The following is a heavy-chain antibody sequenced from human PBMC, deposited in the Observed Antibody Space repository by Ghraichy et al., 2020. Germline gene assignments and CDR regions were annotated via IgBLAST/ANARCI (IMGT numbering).Heavy chain of an antibody. CDR2: ISYDGSNK. J-gene: IGHJ6*02. Sequence: GGSLRLSCAASGFTFSSYGMHWVRQAPGKGLEWVAVISYDGSNKYYADSVKGRFTISRDNSKNTLYLQMNSLRAEDTAVYYCAKLNYDSSGYHSLPYYYGMDVWGQGTTVTVSS. CDR3: AKLNYDSSGYHSLPYYYGMDV. CDR1: GFTFSSYG. D-gene: IGHD3-22*01. V-gene: IGHV3-30*18.